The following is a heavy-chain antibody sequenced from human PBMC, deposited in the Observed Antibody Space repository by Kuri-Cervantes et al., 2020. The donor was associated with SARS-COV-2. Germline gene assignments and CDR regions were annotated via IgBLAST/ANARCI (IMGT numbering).Heavy chain of an antibody. CDR1: GGSISSYY. CDR2: IYTSGST. Sequence: SETLSLTCTVSGGSISSYYWSWIRQPAGKGLEWIGRIYTSGSTNYNPSLKGRVTMSVDTSKNQFSLKLSSVTAADSAVYYCARAFSEGGEDAFDIWCQGTMVTVSS. D-gene: IGHD2-15*01. V-gene: IGHV4-4*07. J-gene: IGHJ3*02. CDR3: ARAFSEGGEDAFDI.